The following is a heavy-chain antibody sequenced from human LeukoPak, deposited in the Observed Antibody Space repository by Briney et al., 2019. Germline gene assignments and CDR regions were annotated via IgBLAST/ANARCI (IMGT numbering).Heavy chain of an antibody. CDR1: GGTFNIYA. D-gene: IGHD3-22*01. J-gene: IGHJ3*02. V-gene: IGHV1-69*06. CDR2: IIPIFGTA. Sequence: SVKVSCKASGGTFNIYAITWVRQAPGQGLEWMGGIIPIFGTANYAQKFQGRVTITADKSTSTVYMELSSLRSEDTAVYYCARVKSYYYDTSDKDAFDIWGQGTMVTVSS. CDR3: ARVKSYYYDTSDKDAFDI.